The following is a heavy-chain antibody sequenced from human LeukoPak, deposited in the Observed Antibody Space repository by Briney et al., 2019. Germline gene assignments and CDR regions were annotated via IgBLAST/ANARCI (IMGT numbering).Heavy chain of an antibody. CDR3: AREPPPQPFPVGGGGGGFDY. CDR1: GFTFSDYY. V-gene: IGHV3-11*01. Sequence: GGSLRLSCAASGFTFSDYYMSWIRQAPGKGLEWVSYISSSGSTIYYADSVKGRFTISRDNAKNSLYLQMNSLRAEDTAVYYCAREPPPQPFPVGGGGGGFDYWGQGTLVTVSS. D-gene: IGHD6-19*01. CDR2: ISSSGSTI. J-gene: IGHJ4*02.